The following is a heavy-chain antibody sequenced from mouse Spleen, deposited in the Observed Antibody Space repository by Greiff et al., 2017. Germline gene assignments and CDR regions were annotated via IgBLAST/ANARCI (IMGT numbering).Heavy chain of an antibody. CDR3: ARHRAHMITYYFDY. CDR2: ISSGGGNT. J-gene: IGHJ2*01. Sequence: EVKLMESGGGLVKLGGSLKLSCAASGFTFSSYAMSWVRQTPEKRLEWVATISSGGGNTYYPDSVKGRFTISRDNAKNTLYLQMSSLKSEDTAMYYCARHRAHMITYYFDYWGQGTTLTVSS. D-gene: IGHD2-4*01. V-gene: IGHV5-9*04. CDR1: GFTFSSYA.